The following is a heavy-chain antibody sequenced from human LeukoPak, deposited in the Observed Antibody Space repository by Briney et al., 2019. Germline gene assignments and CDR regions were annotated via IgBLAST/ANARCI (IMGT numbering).Heavy chain of an antibody. CDR2: IYYSGST. J-gene: IGHJ5*02. V-gene: IGHV4-59*01. Sequence: SETLSLTCTVSGGSISSYYWSWIRQPPGKGLEWIGYIYYSGSTNYNPSLKSRVTISVDTSKNQFSLKLSSVTAADTAVYYCASLQGGEYSSSGGWFDPWGQGTLVTVSS. CDR1: GGSISSYY. D-gene: IGHD6-6*01. CDR3: ASLQGGEYSSSGGWFDP.